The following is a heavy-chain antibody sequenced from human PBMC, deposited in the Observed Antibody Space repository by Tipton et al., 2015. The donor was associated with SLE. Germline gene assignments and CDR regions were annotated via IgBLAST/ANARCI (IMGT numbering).Heavy chain of an antibody. Sequence: SLRLSCAASGFTFSSYGMHWVRQAPGKGLEWVAFIRYDGSNKYYADSVKGRFTISRDNAKNSLYLQMNSLRAEDTAVYYCARDRYGDFDYWGQGTLVTVSS. D-gene: IGHD1-1*01. CDR3: ARDRYGDFDY. V-gene: IGHV3-30*02. CDR1: GFTFSSYG. J-gene: IGHJ4*02. CDR2: IRYDGSNK.